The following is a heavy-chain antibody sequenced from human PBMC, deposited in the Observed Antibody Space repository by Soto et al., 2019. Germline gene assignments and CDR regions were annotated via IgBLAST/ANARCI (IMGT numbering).Heavy chain of an antibody. V-gene: IGHV3-23*01. CDR3: AKDRQAAFRFGSGTI. CDR1: TFTFNNYA. D-gene: IGHD3-10*01. Sequence: EAQLLESGGGLVQPGESLRLSCTASTFTFNNYAMAWVRQAPGKGLEWVASISGPGSSRFYADSVTGRFTISRDNSNNTLFLQMTSMAAEDTAVYYCAKDRQAAFRFGSGTIWGQGVQVTVSS. J-gene: IGHJ4*02. CDR2: ISGPGSSR.